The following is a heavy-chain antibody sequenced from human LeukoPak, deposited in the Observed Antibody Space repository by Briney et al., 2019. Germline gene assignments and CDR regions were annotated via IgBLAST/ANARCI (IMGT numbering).Heavy chain of an antibody. V-gene: IGHV4-59*01. CDR1: GGSISRDY. CDR3: ARDRPGGSSLDY. CDR2: IYYTGST. Sequence: SETLSLTCTVSGGSISRDYWSWIRQAPGKGLEWIGYIYYTGSTNYNPSLKSRVTISVDTSKNQFSLKLSSVTAADAAVYYCARDRPGGSSLDYWGQGTLVTVSS. D-gene: IGHD6-13*01. J-gene: IGHJ4*02.